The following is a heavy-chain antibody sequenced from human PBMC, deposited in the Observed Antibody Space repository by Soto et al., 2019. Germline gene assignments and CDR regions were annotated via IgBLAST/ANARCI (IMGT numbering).Heavy chain of an antibody. Sequence: ASVKVSCKASGYIFTSYGITWVRQAPGQGLEWMGWISTYNGNTNYAQKLQDRVTMTTDTSTSTAYMELRSLRSDDTAVYYCARDLIVTGTYFDYWGQGTLVTVSS. CDR3: ARDLIVTGTYFDY. V-gene: IGHV1-18*04. CDR2: ISTYNGNT. D-gene: IGHD1-1*01. J-gene: IGHJ4*02. CDR1: GYIFTSYG.